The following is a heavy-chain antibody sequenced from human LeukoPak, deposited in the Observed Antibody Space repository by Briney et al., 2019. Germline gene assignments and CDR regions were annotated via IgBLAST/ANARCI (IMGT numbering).Heavy chain of an antibody. CDR1: GGSISSRNYY. J-gene: IGHJ4*02. CDR3: ARHVSVAVTNFFDY. D-gene: IGHD6-19*01. Sequence: SETLSLTCTVSGGSISSRNYYWGWIRQPPGTGLEWIGGVYYTGTTYSNPSLKSRVTISVDTSKNQFSLRLSSVTAADTAVYYCARHVSVAVTNFFDYWGQGTLVTVSS. CDR2: VYYTGTT. V-gene: IGHV4-39*01.